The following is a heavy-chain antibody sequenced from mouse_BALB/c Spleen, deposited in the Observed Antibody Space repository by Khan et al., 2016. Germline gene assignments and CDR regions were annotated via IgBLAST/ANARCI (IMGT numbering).Heavy chain of an antibody. V-gene: IGHV9-1*02. CDR1: GYTFTNYA. J-gene: IGHJ3*01. CDR3: TRGGNGGNYVRFAY. D-gene: IGHD2-1*01. CDR2: IDTYTGQP. Sequence: QIQLVQSGPELKKPGETVKISCKASGYTFTNYAMNWVKQAPGKDLKWMGWIDTYTGQPTYTDDFKGRFAFSLDTSASTAYLQIHNLKNEDMATYFCTRGGNGGNYVRFAYWGHGTLVTVSA.